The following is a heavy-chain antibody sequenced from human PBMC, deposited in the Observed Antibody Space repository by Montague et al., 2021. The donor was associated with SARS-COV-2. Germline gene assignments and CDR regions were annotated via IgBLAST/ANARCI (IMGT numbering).Heavy chain of an antibody. D-gene: IGHD3-22*01. CDR2: INQSGST. CDR1: GGSFSDSH. CDR3: ARGQSGITMIVVAILGVEFYGDN. J-gene: IGHJ4*02. V-gene: IGHV4-34*01. Sequence: SETLSLTCAVYGGSFSDSHWSWLRQPPGKGLEWIGEINQSGSTKYNPSLKSRVTISVDTSKNQFSLKLSSLTAADTAVYYCARGQSGITMIVVAILGVEFYGDNWGQGTLVTVSS.